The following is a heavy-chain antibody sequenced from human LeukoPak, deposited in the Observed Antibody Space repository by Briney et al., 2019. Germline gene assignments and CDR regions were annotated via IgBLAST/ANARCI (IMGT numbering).Heavy chain of an antibody. D-gene: IGHD4-23*01. CDR3: ARGLGGLYGGNSPPFDY. J-gene: IGHJ4*02. CDR1: GGSISSYY. V-gene: IGHV4-34*01. Sequence: PSETLSLTCTVSGGSISSYYWSWIRQPPGKGLEWIGEINHSGSTNYNPSLKSRVTISVDTSKNQFSLKLSSVTAADTAVYYCARGLGGLYGGNSPPFDYWGQGTLVTVSS. CDR2: INHSGST.